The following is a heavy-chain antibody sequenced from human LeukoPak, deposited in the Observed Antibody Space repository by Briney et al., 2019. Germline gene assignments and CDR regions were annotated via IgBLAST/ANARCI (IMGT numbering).Heavy chain of an antibody. Sequence: SETLSLTCAVSGGSISSGGYSWSWIRQPPGKGLEWIGYIYHSGSTYYNPSLKSRVTISVDTSKNQFSLKLSSVTAADTAVYYCAGVLIAVAGIFDPWGQGTLVTVSS. V-gene: IGHV4-30-2*01. J-gene: IGHJ5*02. CDR2: IYHSGST. D-gene: IGHD6-19*01. CDR3: AGVLIAVAGIFDP. CDR1: GGSISSGGYS.